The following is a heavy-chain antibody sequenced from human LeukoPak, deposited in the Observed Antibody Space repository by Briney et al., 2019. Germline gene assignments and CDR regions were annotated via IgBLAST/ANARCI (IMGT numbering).Heavy chain of an antibody. J-gene: IGHJ3*02. V-gene: IGHV3-23*01. D-gene: IGHD7-27*01. Sequence: GGSLRLSCVVSGLTFSSFAMSWVRQAPGKGLEWVPAISGSGGSTYYVDSVKGRITISRDNSKNTLYLQMNSLRAEDTAVYYCAKYTGRRAFDTWGQGTMVTVSS. CDR3: AKYTGRRAFDT. CDR2: ISGSGGST. CDR1: GLTFSSFA.